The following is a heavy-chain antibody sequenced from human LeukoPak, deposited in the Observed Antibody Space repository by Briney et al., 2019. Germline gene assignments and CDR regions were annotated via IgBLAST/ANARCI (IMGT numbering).Heavy chain of an antibody. CDR1: GGSIGSRSFY. CDR2: IDHSGNT. D-gene: IGHD5-12*01. CDR3: ARRTSGGYSGYIDR. J-gene: IGHJ5*02. Sequence: PSETLSLTCNVSGGSIGSRSFYWGWIRQPPGKGLEFIGSIDHSGNTNYNSSLKSRVTISADTSRNQFSLKLRSVTAADTAVYYCARRTSGGYSGYIDRWAQGTLVSVSS. V-gene: IGHV4-39*01.